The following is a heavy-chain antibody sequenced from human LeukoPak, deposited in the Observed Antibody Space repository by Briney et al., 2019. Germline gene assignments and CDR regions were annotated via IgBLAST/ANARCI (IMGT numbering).Heavy chain of an antibody. D-gene: IGHD2-15*01. V-gene: IGHV5-51*01. CDR1: GYSFSIYW. CDR2: IYPADADT. J-gene: IGHJ5*02. CDR3: ARLVGIRGGGSQVDWSDP. Sequence: GESLKISCKASGYSFSIYWIGWVRQMPGKGLEWMGIIYPADADTIYSPSFQGQVIISADNSISTAYLQWSSLKASDTAMYYCARLVGIRGGGSQVDWSDPWGQGTLVTVSS.